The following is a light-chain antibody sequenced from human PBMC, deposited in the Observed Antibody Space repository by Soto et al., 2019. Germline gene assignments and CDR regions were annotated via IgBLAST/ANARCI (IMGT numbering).Light chain of an antibody. J-gene: IGKJ1*01. CDR3: QQYRSWPRT. V-gene: IGKV3-15*01. Sequence: EIVLTQSPATLSVSPGERVTLSCRVSQSVDINLAWYQQKPGQAPRLLIYGASTRATDMPGRFSGRGAGAEFTLTISSLQSEDFAVYYCQQYRSWPRTFGQGTKVDIK. CDR2: GAS. CDR1: QSVDIN.